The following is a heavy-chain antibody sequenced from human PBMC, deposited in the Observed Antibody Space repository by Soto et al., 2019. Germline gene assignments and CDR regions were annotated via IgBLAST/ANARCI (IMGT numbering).Heavy chain of an antibody. Sequence: SDTLALTFTVYGCSISNFYWSWIRQPPGKGLEWIGYVYYTGSTSYNPSLKRRVTFSADSSRGQFSLRLNSVTAADTAVYYCARTVLGPDLLAESFGDYCDCMDVWGQGTKVTVSS. D-gene: IGHD3-9*01. V-gene: IGHV4-59*08. CDR3: ARTVLGPDLLAESFGDYCDCMDV. CDR2: VYYTGST. CDR1: GCSISNFY. J-gene: IGHJ6*02.